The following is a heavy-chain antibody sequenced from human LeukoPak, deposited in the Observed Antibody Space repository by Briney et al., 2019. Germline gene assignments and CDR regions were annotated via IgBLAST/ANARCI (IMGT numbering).Heavy chain of an antibody. CDR3: ANDDGVGTYSRY. D-gene: IGHD3-10*01. J-gene: IGHJ4*02. V-gene: IGHV3-23*01. CDR1: GFRFSSYA. CDR2: VSDSGDNT. Sequence: GGSLRLSCAVSGFRFSSYAMSWVRQAPGKGLEWVAVVSDSGDNTHYVTSVKGRFTISKDNSKNTLYLVMNRLRGQETAVDYCANDDGVGTYSRYWGEGTLVTVSS.